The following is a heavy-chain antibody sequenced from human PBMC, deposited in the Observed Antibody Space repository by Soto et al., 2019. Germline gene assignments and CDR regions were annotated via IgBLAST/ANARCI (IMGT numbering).Heavy chain of an antibody. CDR1: GGTFSSYA. Sequence: ASVKVSCKASGGTFSSYAISWVRQAPGQGLEWMGGIIPIFGTANYAQKFQGRVTITADESTSTAYMELSSLRSEDTAVYYCARGEYDFGFDYYYGMDVWGQGTTVTVSS. CDR3: ARGEYDFGFDYYYGMDV. D-gene: IGHD3-3*01. J-gene: IGHJ6*02. V-gene: IGHV1-69*13. CDR2: IIPIFGTA.